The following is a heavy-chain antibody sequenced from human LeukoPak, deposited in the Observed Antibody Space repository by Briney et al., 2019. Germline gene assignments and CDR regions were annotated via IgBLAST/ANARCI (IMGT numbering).Heavy chain of an antibody. D-gene: IGHD3-10*01. V-gene: IGHV3-48*01. J-gene: IGHJ5*02. CDR2: ISSSSSTI. CDR3: ARSKGSGVPPNWFDP. Sequence: GGSLRLSCAASGFTFSSYSMNWVRQAPGKGLEWVSYISSSSSTIYYADSVKGRFTISRDNAKNSLYLQMDSLRAEDTAVYYCARSKGSGVPPNWFDPWGQGTLVTVSS. CDR1: GFTFSSYS.